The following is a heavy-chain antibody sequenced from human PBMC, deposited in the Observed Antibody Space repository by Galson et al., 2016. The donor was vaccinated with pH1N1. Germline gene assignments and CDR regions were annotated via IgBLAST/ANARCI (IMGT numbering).Heavy chain of an antibody. CDR1: GYTFTTQY. Sequence: SVKVSCKASGYTFTTQYVNWVRQAPGQGLEWLGVIDPSGGSTTYAQKFQGRVTVTVDTSTSTVYMELSSLRSDDTAMYYYARGGYRVYWGQGTLVTVSS. J-gene: IGHJ4*02. D-gene: IGHD3-22*01. V-gene: IGHV1-46*01. CDR2: IDPSGGST. CDR3: ARGGYRVY.